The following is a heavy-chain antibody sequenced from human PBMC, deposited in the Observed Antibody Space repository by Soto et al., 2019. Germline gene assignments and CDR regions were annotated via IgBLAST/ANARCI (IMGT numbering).Heavy chain of an antibody. CDR3: TSIAGPYRSFVP. V-gene: IGHV3-15*07. J-gene: IGHJ5*02. CDR2: IKSKTDGGTT. Sequence: EVQLVESGGGLVKPGGSLRLSCAASGFTFSNAWMNWVRQAPGKGLEWVGRIKSKTDGGTTDYAAPVKGRFTISRDDSKNPLYLQMNSLKTEDTAVYYCTSIAGPYRSFVPWGQGTLVTVSS. D-gene: IGHD2-15*01. CDR1: GFTFSNAW.